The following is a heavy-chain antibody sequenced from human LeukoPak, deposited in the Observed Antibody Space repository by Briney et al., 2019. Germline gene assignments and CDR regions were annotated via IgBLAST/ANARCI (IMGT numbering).Heavy chain of an antibody. D-gene: IGHD5-12*01. CDR1: GGSISSDSYY. CDR2: IYSSGDT. Sequence: SETLSLTCTVSGGSISSDSYYWSWIRQPAGKGLEWIGRIYSSGDTNYNPSLKSRVTISVDTSKNQFSLRLSSVTAADTALYYCARGIGYLNFDSWGQGTLVTVSS. J-gene: IGHJ4*02. V-gene: IGHV4-61*02. CDR3: ARGIGYLNFDS.